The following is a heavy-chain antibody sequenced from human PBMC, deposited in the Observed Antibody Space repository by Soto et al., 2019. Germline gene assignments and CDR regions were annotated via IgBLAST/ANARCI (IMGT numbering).Heavy chain of an antibody. V-gene: IGHV4-59*11. CDR3: ARDRRDGSYFDY. J-gene: IGHJ4*02. CDR1: GGSISSHY. CDR2: IYYSGST. Sequence: QVQLQESGPGLVKPSETLSLTCIVSGGSISSHYWHWIRQPPGKGLEWIGYIYYSGSTNYNPSLKSRVSISVDTSKNQFSLKLRSVTAADTAVYYCARDRRDGSYFDYWGQGTLVTGSS. D-gene: IGHD5-12*01.